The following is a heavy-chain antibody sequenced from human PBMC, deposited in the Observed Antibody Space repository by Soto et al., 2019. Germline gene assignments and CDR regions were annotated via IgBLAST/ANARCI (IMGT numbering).Heavy chain of an antibody. J-gene: IGHJ4*02. CDR1: GYTFTSYA. CDR3: TRDDQGDY. Sequence: ASVKVSCKASGYTFTSYAMHWVRQAPGQRLEWMGWINAGNGNTKYSQKFQGRVTISRDNSKNTLYLQMSSLRGEDTAVYYCTRDDQGDYWGQGTLVTVSS. CDR2: INAGNGNT. V-gene: IGHV1-3*01.